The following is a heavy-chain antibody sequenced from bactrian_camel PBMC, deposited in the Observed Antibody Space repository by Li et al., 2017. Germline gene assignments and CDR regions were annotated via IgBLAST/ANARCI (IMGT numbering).Heavy chain of an antibody. CDR1: GFTSSTYY. V-gene: IGHV3-2*01. Sequence: HVQLVESGGGSVQAGGSLRLSCAASGFTSSTYYMSWVRQAPGKGLEWVSSIYSDGSNTNYADSVKGRFTISRDNAKNTVYLQMNSLKSEDTALYYCATPLFFTPPLDYWGQGTQVTVS. CDR3: ATPLFFTPPLDY. CDR2: IYSDGSNT. J-gene: IGHJ4*01.